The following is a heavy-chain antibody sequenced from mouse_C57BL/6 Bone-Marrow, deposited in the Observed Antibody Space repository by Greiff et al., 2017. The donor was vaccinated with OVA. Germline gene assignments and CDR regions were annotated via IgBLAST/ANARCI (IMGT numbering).Heavy chain of an antibody. CDR1: GYTFTDYY. D-gene: IGHD2-2*01. V-gene: IGHV1-26*01. Sequence: EVQLQQSGPELVKPGASVKISCKASGYTFTDYYMNWVKQSHGKSLEWIGDINPNNGGTSYNQKFKGKATLTVDKSSSTAYMELRSLTSEDSAVYYCARNYYGSFADWGQGTLVTVSA. CDR3: ARNYYGSFAD. CDR2: INPNNGGT. J-gene: IGHJ3*01.